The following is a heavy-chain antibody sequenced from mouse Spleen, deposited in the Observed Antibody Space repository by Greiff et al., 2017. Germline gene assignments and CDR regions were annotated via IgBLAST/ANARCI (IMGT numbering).Heavy chain of an antibody. V-gene: IGHV5-17*01. CDR3: ARRRYDYDGYYFDY. J-gene: IGHJ2*01. Sequence: EVKLMESGGGLVKPGGSLKLSCAASGFTFSDYGMHWVRQAPEKGLEWVAYISSGSSTIYYADTVKGRFTISRDNAKNTLFLQMTSLRSEDTAMYYCARRRYDYDGYYFDYWGQGTTLTVSS. D-gene: IGHD2-4*01. CDR2: ISSGSSTI. CDR1: GFTFSDYG.